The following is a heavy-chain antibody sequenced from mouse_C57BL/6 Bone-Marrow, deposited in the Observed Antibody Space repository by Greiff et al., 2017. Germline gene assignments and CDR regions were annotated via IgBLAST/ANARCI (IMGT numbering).Heavy chain of an antibody. Sequence: EVQGVESGGDLVKPGGSLKLSCAASGFTFSSYGMSWVRQTPDKRLEWVATISSGGSYTYYPDSVKGRFTISRDNAKNTLYLQMSSLKSEDTAMYYCARRGTWAMDYWGQGTSVTVSS. CDR2: ISSGGSYT. CDR1: GFTFSSYG. D-gene: IGHD3-3*01. CDR3: ARRGTWAMDY. V-gene: IGHV5-6*01. J-gene: IGHJ4*01.